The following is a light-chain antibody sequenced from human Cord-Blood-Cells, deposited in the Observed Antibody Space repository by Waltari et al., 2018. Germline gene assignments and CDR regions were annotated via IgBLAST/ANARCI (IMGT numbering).Light chain of an antibody. Sequence: DIVLPQSPIPLPVTPGEQASISPRSSQRLLPSNGYNYLDWYLQKPGQSSQLLIYLGSNRASGVPDRFSGSGSGTDFTLKISRVEAEDVGVYYSMQALQTPFGGGTKVEIK. CDR1: QRLLPSNGYNY. CDR3: MQALQTP. V-gene: IGKV2-28*01. CDR2: LGS. J-gene: IGKJ4*01.